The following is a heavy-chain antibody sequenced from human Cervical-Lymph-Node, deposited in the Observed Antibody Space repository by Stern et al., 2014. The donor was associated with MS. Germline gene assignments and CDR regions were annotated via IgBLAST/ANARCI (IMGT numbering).Heavy chain of an antibody. CDR3: ARGNYDVLTDNGGHGFDI. V-gene: IGHV4-61*02. J-gene: IGHJ3*02. Sequence: VHLVESGPGLVKPSQTLSLTCTVSGGSISSGNYYWSWIRQPAGEGLEWIGRLYSSGSTQYNPPLKSRVTISADTSTNPFSLRRSSVTAADTAVYYCARGNYDVLTDNGGHGFDIWGQGTMVTVSS. CDR1: GGSISSGNYY. CDR2: LYSSGST. D-gene: IGHD3-9*01.